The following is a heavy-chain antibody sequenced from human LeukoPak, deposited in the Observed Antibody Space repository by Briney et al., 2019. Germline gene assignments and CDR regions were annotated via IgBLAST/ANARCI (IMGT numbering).Heavy chain of an antibody. CDR2: IYYSGST. V-gene: IGHV4-59*08. D-gene: IGHD3-10*01. CDR1: GGSISGYY. Sequence: SETLSLTCTVSGGSISGYYWSWIRQPPGKGLEWIGYIYYSGSTNYNPSLKSRVTISVDTSKNQFSLKLSSVTAADTAVYYCASRTMVRSRRGAEYFQHWGQGTLVTVSS. CDR3: ASRTMVRSRRGAEYFQH. J-gene: IGHJ1*01.